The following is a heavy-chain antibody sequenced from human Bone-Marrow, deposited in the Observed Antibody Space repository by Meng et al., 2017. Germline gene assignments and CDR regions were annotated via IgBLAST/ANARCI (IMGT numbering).Heavy chain of an antibody. CDR3: ARGPRYKRGYYYGIDV. CDR2: INPNSGNT. CDR1: GYTFTGYY. Sequence: ASVKVSCKASGYTFTGYYMHWVRQAPGQGLEGMGWINPNSGNTGYAQKFQGRGTMTRNTSISKAYMELSSLRSEETAVYYCARGPRYKRGYYYGIDVWGQGTPVTVSS. V-gene: IGHV1-8*02. J-gene: IGHJ6*02. D-gene: IGHD5-18*01.